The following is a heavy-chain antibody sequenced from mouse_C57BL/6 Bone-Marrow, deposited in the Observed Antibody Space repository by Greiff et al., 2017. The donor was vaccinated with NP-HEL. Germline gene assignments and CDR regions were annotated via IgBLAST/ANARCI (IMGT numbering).Heavy chain of an antibody. D-gene: IGHD1-1*01. Sequence: QVQLKESGAELVRPGASVKLSCKASGYTFTDYYINWVKQRPGQGLEWIARIYPGSGNTYYNEKFKGKATLTAEKSSSTAYMQLSSLTSEDSAVYFCARAEFITTVVGDCDYWGQGTTLTVSS. CDR2: IYPGSGNT. J-gene: IGHJ2*01. V-gene: IGHV1-76*01. CDR3: ARAEFITTVVGDCDY. CDR1: GYTFTDYY.